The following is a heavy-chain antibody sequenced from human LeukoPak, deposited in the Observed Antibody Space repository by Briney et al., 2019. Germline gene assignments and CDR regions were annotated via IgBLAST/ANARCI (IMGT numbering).Heavy chain of an antibody. Sequence: KPGGSPRLSCAASGFTFSDYYMSWIRQAPGKGLEWVSYISSSGSTIYYADSVKGRFTISRDNAKNSLYLHMNSLRAEDTAVYYCARGYDFWSSYYFDYWGQGTLVTVSS. D-gene: IGHD3-3*01. CDR2: ISSSGSTI. J-gene: IGHJ4*02. CDR3: ARGYDFWSSYYFDY. CDR1: GFTFSDYY. V-gene: IGHV3-11*01.